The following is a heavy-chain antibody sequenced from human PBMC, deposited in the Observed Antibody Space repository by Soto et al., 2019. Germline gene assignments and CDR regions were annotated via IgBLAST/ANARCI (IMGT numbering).Heavy chain of an antibody. CDR3: ARDQRLISGAYYYGMDV. D-gene: IGHD1-1*01. V-gene: IGHV4-61*01. CDR2: IYDSGST. CDR1: GGSVSSDSYY. J-gene: IGHJ6*02. Sequence: SETLSLTCTVSGGSVSSDSYYWSWSRQPPGKGLEWIGYIYDSGSTDYNPSLKSRVTISVDASKNQFSLILSSVTAADTAVYYCARDQRLISGAYYYGMDVWGQGTTVTVSS.